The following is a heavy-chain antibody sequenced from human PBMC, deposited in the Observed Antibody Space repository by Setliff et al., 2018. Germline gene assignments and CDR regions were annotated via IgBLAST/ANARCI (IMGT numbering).Heavy chain of an antibody. CDR1: GFSITSGYY. J-gene: IGHJ3*02. D-gene: IGHD3-22*01. CDR3: ARGLSYYDSSGSLLAPYAFDI. Sequence: SETLSLTCAVSGFSITSGYYWGWIRQAPGKGLEWIGSLYHSGTTYYNPSLKRRVTISLDTSKNQFSLKLSSVTAADTAMYYCARGLSYYDSSGSLLAPYAFDIWGQGTMVTVSS. CDR2: LYHSGTT. V-gene: IGHV4-38-2*01.